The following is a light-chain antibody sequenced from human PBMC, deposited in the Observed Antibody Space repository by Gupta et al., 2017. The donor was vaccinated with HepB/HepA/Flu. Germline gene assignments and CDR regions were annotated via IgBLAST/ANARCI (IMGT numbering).Light chain of an antibody. CDR3: VQGTHWPT. Sequence: DVVLTQSPLSLPVTLGQPASISCRSSQSLVFSDGNTFLHWFQQRPGQSPRRLLYQVSKRDSGVPERFSGSGSGTDFTRRISRVEAEDVAIYSCVQGTHWPTFGGGTKVEIK. J-gene: IGKJ4*01. V-gene: IGKV2-30*01. CDR1: QSLVFSDGNTF. CDR2: QVS.